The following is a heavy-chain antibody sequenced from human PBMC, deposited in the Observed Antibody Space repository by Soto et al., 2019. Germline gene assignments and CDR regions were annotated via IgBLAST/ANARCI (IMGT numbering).Heavy chain of an antibody. V-gene: IGHV3-21*01. CDR3: ARDGPYYYYGMDV. CDR1: GFTFSSYS. Sequence: EVQLVESGGGLVKPGGSLRLSCAASGFTFSSYSMNWVRQAPGKGLEWVASIISSSSYIYYADSVKGRFTISRDNAKNSLYLQMNSLRAEDTAVYYCARDGPYYYYGMDVWGQGTTVTVSS. J-gene: IGHJ6*02. CDR2: IISSSSYI.